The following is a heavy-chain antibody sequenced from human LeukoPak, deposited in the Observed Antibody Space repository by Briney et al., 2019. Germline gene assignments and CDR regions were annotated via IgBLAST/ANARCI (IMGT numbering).Heavy chain of an antibody. Sequence: GGSLRLSCATSGFTFSTFWMHWVSQAPGKGLVWVSRINHDGSSTNYADSVKGRFTISRDNAKNTLYLQMNSLRAADTAVYYCARDRAAPFPNFDYWGQGTLVTVSS. V-gene: IGHV3-74*01. CDR2: INHDGSST. CDR3: ARDRAAPFPNFDY. CDR1: GFTFSTFW. J-gene: IGHJ4*02. D-gene: IGHD6-6*01.